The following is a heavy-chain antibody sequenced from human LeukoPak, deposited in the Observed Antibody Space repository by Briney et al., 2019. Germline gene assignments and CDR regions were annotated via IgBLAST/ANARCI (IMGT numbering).Heavy chain of an antibody. CDR3: ARAPRSTAYDFWSGYPFDP. CDR2: IYYSGST. J-gene: IGHJ5*02. CDR1: GGSISSGDYY. V-gene: IGHV4-30-4*08. Sequence: SETLSLTCTVSGGSISSGDYYWSWIRQPPGKGLEWIGYIYYSGSTYYNPSLKSRVTKSVDTSKNQFSLKLSSVTAADTAVYYCARAPRSTAYDFWSGYPFDPWGQGTLVTVSS. D-gene: IGHD3-3*01.